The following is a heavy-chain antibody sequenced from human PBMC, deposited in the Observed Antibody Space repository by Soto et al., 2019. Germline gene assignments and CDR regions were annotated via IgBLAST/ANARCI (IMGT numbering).Heavy chain of an antibody. Sequence: ASVKVSCKASGYTFTSYGISWVRQAPGQGLEWMGWISAYNGNTNDAQKLQGRVTMTTDTSTSTAYMELRSLRSDDTAVYYCARDRLGYSSGWYVYWGQGTLVTVSS. D-gene: IGHD6-19*01. V-gene: IGHV1-18*01. CDR1: GYTFTSYG. CDR3: ARDRLGYSSGWYVY. CDR2: ISAYNGNT. J-gene: IGHJ4*02.